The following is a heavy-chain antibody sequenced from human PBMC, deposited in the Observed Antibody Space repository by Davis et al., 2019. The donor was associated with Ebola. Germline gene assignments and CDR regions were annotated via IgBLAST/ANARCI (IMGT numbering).Heavy chain of an antibody. J-gene: IGHJ4*02. CDR3: AALGYSSSWYPFDY. D-gene: IGHD6-13*01. V-gene: IGHV1-69*02. CDR1: GGTFSSYT. CDR2: IIPILGIA. Sequence: SVKVSCKASGGTFSSYTISWVRQAPGQGLEWMGRIIPILGIANYAQKFQGRVTITADKSTSTAYMELSRLRSDDTAVYYCAALGYSSSWYPFDYWGQGTLVTVSS.